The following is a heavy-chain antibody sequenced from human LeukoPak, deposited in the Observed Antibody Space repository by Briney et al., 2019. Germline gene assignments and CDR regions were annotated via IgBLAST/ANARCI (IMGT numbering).Heavy chain of an antibody. Sequence: GGSLRLSCAASGFTFSSYWMSWVRQAPGKGLEWVANIKQDGSEKYYVDSAKGRFTISRDNAKNSLYLQMNSLRAEDTAVYYCARESDVIHSSSWYRDWGQGTLVTVSS. CDR2: IKQDGSEK. CDR3: ARESDVIHSSSWYRD. CDR1: GFTFSSYW. V-gene: IGHV3-7*03. D-gene: IGHD6-13*01. J-gene: IGHJ4*02.